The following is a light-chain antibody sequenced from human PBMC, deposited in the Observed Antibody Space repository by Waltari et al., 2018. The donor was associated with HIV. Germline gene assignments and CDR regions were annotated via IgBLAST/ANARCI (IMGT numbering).Light chain of an antibody. Sequence: QSVLTQPPSASGTPGQRVTISCSGSNSNIGSNSVNWYQQFPGTAPKLLIFDNTDRPSVIPDRFSGSKSGTSATLGITGLQIGDEADYYCGTWDNSLKAGVFGGGTRLTVL. CDR2: DNT. V-gene: IGLV1-51*01. J-gene: IGLJ3*02. CDR3: GTWDNSLKAGV. CDR1: NSNIGSNS.